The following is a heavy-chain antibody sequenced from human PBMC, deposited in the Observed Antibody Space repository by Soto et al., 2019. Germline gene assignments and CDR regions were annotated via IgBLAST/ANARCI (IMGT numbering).Heavy chain of an antibody. V-gene: IGHV1-24*01. CDR1: GYTLTELS. CDR3: ATTRTTYVHDFDC. D-gene: IGHD3-16*01. CDR2: YDPEEGEA. J-gene: IGHJ4*02. Sequence: PSVKVSCKVSGYTLTELSMHWVRQAPGKGLEWLGGYDPEEGEAIYAQSFQGRVTMTEDTSTDTAYMELRSLKSEDTAIYYCATTRTTYVHDFDCWGQGTLVTVSS.